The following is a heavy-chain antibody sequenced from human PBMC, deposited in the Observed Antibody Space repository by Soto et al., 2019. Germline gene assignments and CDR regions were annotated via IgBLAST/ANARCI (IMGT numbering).Heavy chain of an antibody. V-gene: IGHV4-39*01. CDR2: IYHTGNA. CDR3: ARDFFDSSDYTTNWFDP. CDR1: GDSISNSRFY. J-gene: IGHJ5*02. Sequence: SETLSLTCSVSGDSISNSRFYWAWIRQPPGEGLEWVGSIYHTGNAYYNPSLKSRVTISVDTSKNQFSLKLTSVTAADAALYYCARDFFDSSDYTTNWFDPWGQGTLVTVSS. D-gene: IGHD3-22*01.